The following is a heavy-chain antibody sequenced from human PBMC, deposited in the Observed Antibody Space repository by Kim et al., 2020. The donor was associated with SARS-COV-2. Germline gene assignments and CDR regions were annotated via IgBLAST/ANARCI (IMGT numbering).Heavy chain of an antibody. V-gene: IGHV3-30*04. J-gene: IGHJ6*02. Sequence: GGSLRLSCAASGFTFSSYGMHWVRQAPGKGLEWVAVISYDGSNQNYVDSVKGRFTITRDNSKNKLNLQMNSLRAEDTAVYYYARDIASYSSGWIYYYYGMDVWGQGTTVTVSS. CDR2: ISYDGSNQ. D-gene: IGHD6-25*01. CDR1: GFTFSSYG. CDR3: ARDIASYSSGWIYYYYGMDV.